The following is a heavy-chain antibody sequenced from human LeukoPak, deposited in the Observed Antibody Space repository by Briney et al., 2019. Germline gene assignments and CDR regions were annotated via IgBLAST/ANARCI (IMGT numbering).Heavy chain of an antibody. Sequence: GGSLRLSCSASGFTFSSYAMHWVRQAPGKGLESVSAISSNRGSTYYADSVKGRFTISRDNSKNTLYLQMSSLRAEDTAVYYCVKDRGAVAGTLISYYFDYWGQGTLVTVSS. CDR3: VKDRGAVAGTLISYYFDY. J-gene: IGHJ4*02. V-gene: IGHV3-64D*06. CDR2: ISSNRGST. CDR1: GFTFSSYA. D-gene: IGHD6-19*01.